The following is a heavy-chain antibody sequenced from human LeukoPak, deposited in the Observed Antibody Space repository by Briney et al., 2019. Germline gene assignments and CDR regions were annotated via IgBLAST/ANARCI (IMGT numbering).Heavy chain of an antibody. CDR3: AKRGSFLTKEFDH. CDR2: ICGSGGCT. Sequence: GGSLRLSCAASGFTFSTYGMSWVRXAPGKXLEWVSGICGSGGCTYYADSVKGRFSISRDNSKNTLYLQMNSLRAEDTAVYYCAKRGSFLTKEFDHWGQGTLVTVSS. D-gene: IGHD4-11*01. V-gene: IGHV3-23*01. J-gene: IGHJ4*02. CDR1: GFTFSTYG.